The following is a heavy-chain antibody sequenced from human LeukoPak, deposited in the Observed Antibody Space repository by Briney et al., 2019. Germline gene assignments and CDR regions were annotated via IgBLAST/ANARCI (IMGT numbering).Heavy chain of an antibody. Sequence: ASVKVSCKASGYTFTSYGISWVRQAPGQGLEWMGRVIPSLDIANYAQKFEGRVTITADKATSTAYMELSNLRSDDTAVYYCARQYCGGDCPYFDYWGQGTLVTVSS. CDR1: GYTFTSYG. V-gene: IGHV1-69*04. CDR3: ARQYCGGDCPYFDY. J-gene: IGHJ4*02. D-gene: IGHD2-21*02. CDR2: VIPSLDIA.